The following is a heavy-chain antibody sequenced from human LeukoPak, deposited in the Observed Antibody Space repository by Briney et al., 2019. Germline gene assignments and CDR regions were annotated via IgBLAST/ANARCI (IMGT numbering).Heavy chain of an antibody. D-gene: IGHD2-21*01. J-gene: IGHJ3*02. CDR2: IYYSGST. CDR1: GGSISSGGYY. Sequence: SETLSLTCTVSGGSISSGGYYWSWIRQHPGKGLEWIGYIYYSGSTYYNPSLKSRVTISVDTSKNQFSLKLSSVTAADTAVYYCARAGRGHIVVAYAFDIWGQGTMVTVSS. V-gene: IGHV4-31*03. CDR3: ARAGRGHIVVAYAFDI.